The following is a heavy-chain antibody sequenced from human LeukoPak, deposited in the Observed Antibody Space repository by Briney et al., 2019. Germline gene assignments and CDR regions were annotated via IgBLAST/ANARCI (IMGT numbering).Heavy chain of an antibody. CDR1: GLNLCSFW. CDR2: KNQDGSEK. J-gene: IGHJ3*01. Sequence: GSLKLFCCAPGLNLCSFWVNLVRQAPGKGPEGVANKNQDGSEKYYVDSVKGRFTISRDNAKNSLYLQMNSLRAEDTAVYYCATVGYYYDTGSLLDAFDFWGQGTVVTVSS. CDR3: ATVGYYYDTGSLLDAFDF. D-gene: IGHD3-22*01. V-gene: IGHV3-7*03.